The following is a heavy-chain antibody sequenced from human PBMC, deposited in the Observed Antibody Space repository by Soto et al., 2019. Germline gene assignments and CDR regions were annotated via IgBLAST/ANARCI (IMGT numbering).Heavy chain of an antibody. V-gene: IGHV4-39*01. D-gene: IGHD3-3*01. CDR2: IYYSGST. Sequence: SETLSLTCTVSGGSISSSSYYWGWIRQPPGKGLEWIGSIYYSGSTYYNPSLKSRVTISVDTSKNQFSLKLSSVTAADTAVYYCARHGTKQLRFLEWFRGGFDPWGQGTLVTVSS. CDR3: ARHGTKQLRFLEWFRGGFDP. CDR1: GGSISSSSYY. J-gene: IGHJ5*02.